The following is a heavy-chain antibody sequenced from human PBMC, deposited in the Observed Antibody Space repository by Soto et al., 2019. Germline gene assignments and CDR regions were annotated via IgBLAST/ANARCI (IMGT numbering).Heavy chain of an antibody. D-gene: IGHD1-20*01. V-gene: IGHV3-23*01. J-gene: IGHJ5*02. CDR1: GFTFSSYA. CDR3: ATLYNWNGKGENWFDP. Sequence: PGGSLRLSCAASGFTFSSYAMSWVRQAPGKGLEWVSAISGSGGSTYYADSVKGRFTISRDNSKNTLYLQMNSLRAEDTAVYYCATLYNWNGKGENWFDPWGQGTLVTVSS. CDR2: ISGSGGST.